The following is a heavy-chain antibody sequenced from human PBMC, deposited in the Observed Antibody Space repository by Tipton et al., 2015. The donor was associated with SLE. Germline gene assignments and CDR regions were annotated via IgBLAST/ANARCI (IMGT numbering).Heavy chain of an antibody. D-gene: IGHD1-26*01. Sequence: LRLSCTVSGGSISSYYWSWIRQPPGKGLEWIGYIYYSGSTNYNPSLKSRVTISVDTSKNQFSLKLSSVTAADTAVYYCARHRRGELLAYGMDVWGQGTTVTVSS. V-gene: IGHV4-59*08. J-gene: IGHJ6*02. CDR1: GGSISSYY. CDR3: ARHRRGELLAYGMDV. CDR2: IYYSGST.